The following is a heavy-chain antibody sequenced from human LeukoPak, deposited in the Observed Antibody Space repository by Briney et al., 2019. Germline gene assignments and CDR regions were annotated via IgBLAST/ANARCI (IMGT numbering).Heavy chain of an antibody. CDR1: GGSISSYY. CDR2: IYYSGST. V-gene: IGHV4-59*01. J-gene: IGHJ6*03. CDR3: ARGAITVASYYHYYYMDV. Sequence: SETLSLTCTVSGGSISSYYWSWVRQPPGKGLEWVGYIYYSGSTNYNPSLKSRVTISVDTSKNQFSLKLSSVTAADTAVYYCARGAITVASYYHYYYMDVWGKGTTVTVSS. D-gene: IGHD4-23*01.